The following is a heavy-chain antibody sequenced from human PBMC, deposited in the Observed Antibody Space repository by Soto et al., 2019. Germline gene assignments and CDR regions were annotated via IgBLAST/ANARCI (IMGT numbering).Heavy chain of an antibody. J-gene: IGHJ4*02. D-gene: IGHD3-22*01. CDR2: INPSGGST. CDR1: GYTFTSYY. V-gene: IGHV1-46*01. Sequence: QVQLVQSGAEVKKPGASVKVSCKASGYTFTSYYMHWVRQAPGQGLEWMGIINPSGGSTSYAQKFQGRVTMTRDTSTSTVYMELSSLRSEDTAVYYCAREASYYYDSSGYPGFDYWGQGTPVTVSS. CDR3: AREASYYYDSSGYPGFDY.